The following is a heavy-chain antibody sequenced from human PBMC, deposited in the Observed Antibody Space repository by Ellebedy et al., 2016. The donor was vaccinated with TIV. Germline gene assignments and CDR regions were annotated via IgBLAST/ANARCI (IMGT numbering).Heavy chain of an antibody. CDR2: IYPGDSDT. J-gene: IGHJ4*02. V-gene: IGHV5-51*01. CDR3: ARQRHFDY. CDR1: GYIFSNYW. Sequence: GESLKISCEASGYIFSNYWIGWVRQMPGKGLEWMGIIYPGDSDTRYSPSFEGQVIISADKSISTAYLQRSSLKASDTATYYCARQRHFDYWGQGTLVTVSS.